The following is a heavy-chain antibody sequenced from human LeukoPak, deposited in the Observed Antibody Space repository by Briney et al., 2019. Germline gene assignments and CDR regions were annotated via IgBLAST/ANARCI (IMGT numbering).Heavy chain of an antibody. CDR3: ARDSSGSYLYYYYYTDV. J-gene: IGHJ6*03. CDR2: INSDGSST. CDR1: GFTFSSYW. V-gene: IGHV3-74*01. D-gene: IGHD1-26*01. Sequence: HSRGSLRLSCAASGFTFSSYWMHWVRQAPGKGLVWVSRINSDGSSTSYADSVKGRFTISRDNAKNTLYLQMNSLRAEDTAVYYCARDSSGSYLYYYYYTDVWGKGTTVTVSS.